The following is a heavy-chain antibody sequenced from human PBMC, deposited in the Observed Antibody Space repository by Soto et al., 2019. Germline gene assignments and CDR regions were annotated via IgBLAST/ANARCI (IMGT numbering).Heavy chain of an antibody. Sequence: SETLSLTCTFSVVSMRSGAQYWSWVRQFPGRGLEWIGYIYATGTTYFNPSLRSRLSMSLDRSKSQFSLSLSSLTTADTATYYCARATIREIFGLDLWGPGTMVTVSS. V-gene: IGHV4-31*03. CDR2: IYATGTT. J-gene: IGHJ6*02. CDR1: VVSMRSGAQY. CDR3: ARATIREIFGLDL. D-gene: IGHD3-9*01.